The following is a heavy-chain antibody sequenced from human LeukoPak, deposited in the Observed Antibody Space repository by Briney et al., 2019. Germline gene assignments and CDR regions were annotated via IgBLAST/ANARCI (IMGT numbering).Heavy chain of an antibody. D-gene: IGHD5-18*01. J-gene: IGHJ4*02. CDR1: GFTFDDYA. V-gene: IGHV3-9*01. Sequence: PGGSLRLSCAASGFTFDDYAMHWVRQAPGKGLEWVSGISWNSGSIGYADSVKGRFTISRDNAKDSLYLQMNSLRAEDTALYYCAKGSGYSYAWGTFDYWGQGTLITVSS. CDR2: ISWNSGSI. CDR3: AKGSGYSYAWGTFDY.